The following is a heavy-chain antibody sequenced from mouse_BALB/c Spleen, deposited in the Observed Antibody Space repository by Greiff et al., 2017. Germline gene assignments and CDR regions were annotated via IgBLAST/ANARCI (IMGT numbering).Heavy chain of an antibody. Sequence: VKLQQPGAELVRPGASVKLSCKASGYSFTSYWMNWVKQRPGQGLEWIGMIHPSDSETRLNQKFKDKATLTVDKSSSTAYMQLSSPTSEDSAVYYCARSQIITTVVADWYFDVWGAGTTVTVSS. V-gene: IGHV1-61*01. J-gene: IGHJ1*01. D-gene: IGHD1-1*01. CDR1: GYSFTSYW. CDR3: ARSQIITTVVADWYFDV. CDR2: IHPSDSET.